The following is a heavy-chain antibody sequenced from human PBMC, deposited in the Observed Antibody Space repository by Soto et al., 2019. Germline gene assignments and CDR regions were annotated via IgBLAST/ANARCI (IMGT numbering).Heavy chain of an antibody. CDR1: GGSISSGDYY. V-gene: IGHV4-30-4*01. CDR3: ARMYSSSSYDY. J-gene: IGHJ4*02. CDR2: IYYSGST. D-gene: IGHD6-13*01. Sequence: SETLSLTCIVSGGSISSGDYYWSWIRQPPGKGLEWIGYIYYSGSTYYTPSLRCRVTISVDTSKSQFSLNLSSVTAADTAVYYCARMYSSSSYDYWGQGTLVTVSS.